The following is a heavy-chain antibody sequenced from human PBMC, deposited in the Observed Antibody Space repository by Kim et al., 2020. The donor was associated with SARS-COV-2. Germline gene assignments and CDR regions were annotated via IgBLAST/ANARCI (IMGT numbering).Heavy chain of an antibody. J-gene: IGHJ6*02. D-gene: IGHD6-6*01. CDR2: IYYSGST. CDR1: GGSISSSSYY. CDR3: ARLAPYSSSPLGGMDV. V-gene: IGHV4-39*01. Sequence: SETLSLTCTVSGGSISSSSYYWGWIRQPPGKGLEWIGSIYYSGSTYYNPSLKSRVTISVDTSKNQFSLKLSSVTAADTAVYYCARLAPYSSSPLGGMDVWGQGTTVTVS.